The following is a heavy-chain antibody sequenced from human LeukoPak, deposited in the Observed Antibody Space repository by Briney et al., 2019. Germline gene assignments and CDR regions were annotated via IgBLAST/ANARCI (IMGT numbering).Heavy chain of an antibody. CDR1: GFTFSSYW. Sequence: GGSLRLSCAASGFTFSSYWMHWVRQAPGKGLVWVSRINSDGSSTSYADSVKGRFTISRDNAKNTLYLQMNSLRAEDTAVYYCARELGYYGSGSYYEGVDYWGQGTLVTVSS. D-gene: IGHD3-10*01. V-gene: IGHV3-74*01. J-gene: IGHJ4*02. CDR3: ARELGYYGSGSYYEGVDY. CDR2: INSDGSST.